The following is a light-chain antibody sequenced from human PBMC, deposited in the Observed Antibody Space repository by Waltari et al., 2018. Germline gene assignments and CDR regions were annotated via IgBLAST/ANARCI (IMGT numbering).Light chain of an antibody. Sequence: ENVLLQSPGILSLSPGERATLSCRASQSLTLTYLAWVQQSPGQAPRLRIYGISNRATGVQERFSGSGSGTDFTLTISRLEPEDFAVYYCQQYDSLPWTFGQGTKVEIK. CDR1: QSLTLTY. J-gene: IGKJ1*01. V-gene: IGKV3-20*01. CDR2: GIS. CDR3: QQYDSLPWT.